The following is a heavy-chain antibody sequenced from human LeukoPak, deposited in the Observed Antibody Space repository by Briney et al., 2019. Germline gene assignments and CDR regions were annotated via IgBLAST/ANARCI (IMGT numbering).Heavy chain of an antibody. CDR1: GGSISSSGYY. J-gene: IGHJ4*02. CDR2: ISYTRTT. CDR3: ARRRIVATIDY. Sequence: SDSLSLTCGVSGGSISSSGYYWACIRQPPGTGLEWIGSISYTRTTYYNPYLKSRLTISADRSKNQFSLKLTSVTAADTAVYYCARRRIVATIDYWGQGTLVTVSS. D-gene: IGHD5-12*01. V-gene: IGHV4-39*01.